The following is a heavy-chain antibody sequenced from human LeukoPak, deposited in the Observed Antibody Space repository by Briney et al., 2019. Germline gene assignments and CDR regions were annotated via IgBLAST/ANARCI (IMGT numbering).Heavy chain of an antibody. V-gene: IGHV4-38-2*01. CDR2: IYHSGST. Sequence: PSETLSLTCAVSGYSISSGYYWGWIRQPPGKGLEWIGSIYHSGSTYYNPSLKSRVTISVDTSKNQFSLKLSSVTAADTAVYYCARQNTMVRGVIPFYDWGQGTLVSVSS. J-gene: IGHJ4*02. CDR1: GYSISSGYY. D-gene: IGHD3-10*01. CDR3: ARQNTMVRGVIPFYD.